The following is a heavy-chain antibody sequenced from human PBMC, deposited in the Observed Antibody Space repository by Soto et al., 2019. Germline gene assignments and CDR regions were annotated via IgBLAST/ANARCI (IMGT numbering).Heavy chain of an antibody. CDR2: IIPIFGTA. CDR1: GGTFSSYA. V-gene: IGHV1-69*13. CDR3: ERDSKQWLGHNWFDP. D-gene: IGHD6-19*01. Sequence: ASVKVSCKASGGTFSSYAISWVRQAPGQGLEWMGGIIPIFGTANYAQKFQGRVTITADESTSTAYMELSSLRSEDTAVYYCERDSKQWLGHNWFDPWGQGTLVTVSS. J-gene: IGHJ5*02.